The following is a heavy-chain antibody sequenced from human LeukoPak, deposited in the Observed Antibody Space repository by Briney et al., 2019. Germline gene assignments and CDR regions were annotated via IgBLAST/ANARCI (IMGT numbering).Heavy chain of an antibody. CDR2: ISSSGSTI. Sequence: GGSLRLSCAASGFTFSDYYMSWIRQAPGEGLEWVSYISSSGSTIYYADSVKGRFTISRDNAKNSLYLQMNSLRAEDTALYYCAKVDTASHDAFDIWGQGTMVTVSS. V-gene: IGHV3-11*01. D-gene: IGHD2-21*02. CDR3: AKVDTASHDAFDI. J-gene: IGHJ3*02. CDR1: GFTFSDYY.